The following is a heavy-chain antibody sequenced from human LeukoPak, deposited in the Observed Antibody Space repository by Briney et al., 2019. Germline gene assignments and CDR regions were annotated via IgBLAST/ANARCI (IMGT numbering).Heavy chain of an antibody. CDR2: ISSSSSYI. D-gene: IGHD4-17*01. Sequence: AGGSLRLSCAASGFTFSSYSMNWVRQAPGKGLEWVSSISSSSSYIYYADSVKGRFTISRDNAKNSLYLQMNSLRAEDTAVYYCAKDSRNGDPFDYWGQGTLVAVSS. J-gene: IGHJ4*02. V-gene: IGHV3-21*01. CDR1: GFTFSSYS. CDR3: AKDSRNGDPFDY.